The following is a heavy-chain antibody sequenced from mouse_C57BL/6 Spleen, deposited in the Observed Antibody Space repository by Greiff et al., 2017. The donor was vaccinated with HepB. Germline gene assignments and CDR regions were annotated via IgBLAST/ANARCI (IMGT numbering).Heavy chain of an antibody. Sequence: EVMLVESGGGLVQPGGSLSLSCAASGFTFTDYYMSWVRQPPGKALEWLGFIRNKANGYTTEYSASVKGRFTISRDNSQSILYLQMNALRAEDSASYYCARYHYYGPFAYWGQGTLVTVSA. V-gene: IGHV7-3*01. J-gene: IGHJ3*01. CDR3: ARYHYYGPFAY. CDR2: IRNKANGYTT. D-gene: IGHD1-2*01. CDR1: GFTFTDYY.